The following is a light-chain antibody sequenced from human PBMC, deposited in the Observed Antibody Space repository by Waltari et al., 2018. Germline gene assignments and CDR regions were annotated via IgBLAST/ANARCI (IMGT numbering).Light chain of an antibody. Sequence: DIVMTQSPDSLAVSLGERATINCKSSQSVLYSSDNRNYLAWYQQKPGQPPNPPIYWASTGEAGVPDRFSGSGSGTDFTLTISSLQAEDVAVYYCQQYYITPLSFGGGTKVEIK. J-gene: IGKJ4*01. CDR1: QSVLYSSDNRNY. CDR3: QQYYITPLS. CDR2: WAS. V-gene: IGKV4-1*01.